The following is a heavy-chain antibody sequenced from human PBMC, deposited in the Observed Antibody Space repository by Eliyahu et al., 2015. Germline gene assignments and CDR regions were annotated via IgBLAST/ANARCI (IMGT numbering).Heavy chain of an antibody. J-gene: IGHJ4*02. CDR3: AKSVVASQYYFDS. D-gene: IGHD2-21*01. CDR1: NFNFDRYT. Sequence: EVQLLESGGGLAQPGGSLRLSCAASNFNFDRYTMXWVRQAPGKGLEWVAGISIGGSMTYYADSVKGRFTVSRDNSNNILYLEMNSLSADDTAFYYCAKSVVASQYYFDSWGRGTLVAVSS. CDR2: ISIGGSMT. V-gene: IGHV3-23*01.